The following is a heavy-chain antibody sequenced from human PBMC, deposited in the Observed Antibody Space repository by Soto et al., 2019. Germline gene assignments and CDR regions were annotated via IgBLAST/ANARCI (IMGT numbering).Heavy chain of an antibody. D-gene: IGHD2-2*01. CDR2: ISSDGTMK. CDR1: GFTFSGYG. CDR3: AKSLGFCTSAGCSPHFFYVMDV. J-gene: IGHJ6*02. V-gene: IGHV3-30*18. Sequence: QVHLVESGGGVVQPGKSLRLSCAASGFTFSGYGMHWVRQAPGRGLEWVAMISSDGTMKYYEDSVKGRFAISRDNSKNTLYLEMNSLRPEDTAVYYCAKSLGFCTSAGCSPHFFYVMDVWGQGTTVTAFS.